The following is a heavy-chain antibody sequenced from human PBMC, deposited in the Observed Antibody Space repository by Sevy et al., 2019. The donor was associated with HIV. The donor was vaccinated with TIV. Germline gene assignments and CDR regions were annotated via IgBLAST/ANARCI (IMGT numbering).Heavy chain of an antibody. CDR2: MSYNGNKK. V-gene: IGHV3-30*04. Sequence: GGSLRLSCAASGFSFSRSPMQWVRQAPGQGLEWAAVMSYNGNKKYNGNSVKGRITICRDDFNNKLYLQMNSLRTEDTAGYYCAGEGVLGGGVIGSYGMDVWGQGITVTVSS. CDR1: GFSFSRSP. D-gene: IGHD3-16*02. CDR3: AGEGVLGGGVIGSYGMDV. J-gene: IGHJ6*02.